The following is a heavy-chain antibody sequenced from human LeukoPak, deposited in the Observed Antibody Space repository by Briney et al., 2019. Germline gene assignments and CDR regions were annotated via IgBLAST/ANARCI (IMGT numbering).Heavy chain of an antibody. Sequence: SETLSLTCAVYGGSFSGYYWSWIRQPPGKGLEWIGEINHSGSTNYNPSLKSRVTISVDTSKNQFSLKLSSVTAADTAVYYCARRRSSPTRMGYYSFDYWGQGTLVTVSS. D-gene: IGHD3-22*01. CDR3: ARRRSSPTRMGYYSFDY. CDR1: GGSFSGYY. J-gene: IGHJ4*02. V-gene: IGHV4-34*01. CDR2: INHSGST.